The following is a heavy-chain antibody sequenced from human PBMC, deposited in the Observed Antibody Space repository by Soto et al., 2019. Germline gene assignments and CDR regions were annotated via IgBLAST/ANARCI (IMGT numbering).Heavy chain of an antibody. CDR1: GFTFSNAW. Sequence: GGSLRLSCGGSGFTFSNAWMNWGRQAPGKVLESIATILADYNTYYTDSVRGRFSISRDNSDNTLHLQMNSLRDDDTAIYYCAKRRLNTITSLSDFWGQGVQVTVSS. D-gene: IGHD2-2*01. CDR2: ILADYNT. J-gene: IGHJ1*01. V-gene: IGHV3-53*01. CDR3: AKRRLNTITSLSDF.